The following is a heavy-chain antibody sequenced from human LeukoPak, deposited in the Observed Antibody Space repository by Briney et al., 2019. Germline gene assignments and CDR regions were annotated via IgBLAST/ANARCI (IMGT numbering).Heavy chain of an antibody. CDR1: GGSFSGYY. V-gene: IGHV4-34*01. Sequence: TSETLSLTCAVYGGSFSGYYWSWIRQPPGKGLEWIGEINHSGSTIYNPSLKSRVTISVDTSKNQFSLKLSSVTAADTAVYYCARNSRYYYYYGMDVWGQGTTVTVSS. CDR3: ARNSRYYYYYGMDV. D-gene: IGHD2/OR15-2a*01. J-gene: IGHJ6*02. CDR2: INHSGST.